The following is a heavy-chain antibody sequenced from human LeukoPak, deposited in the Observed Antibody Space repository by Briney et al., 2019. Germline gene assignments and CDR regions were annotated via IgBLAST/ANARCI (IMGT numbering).Heavy chain of an antibody. J-gene: IGHJ4*02. D-gene: IGHD5-12*01. CDR2: ISSGGTP. CDR3: AGGGAGYAFDY. V-gene: IGHV3-66*02. Sequence: GGSLRLSCAASGFTVSTNYMSWVRQAPGKGLEWVSVISSGGTPYYADSVKGRFTISRASSETTLYLQMHMLRAEDTAVYYWAGGGAGYAFDYWGQGTLVTVSS. CDR1: GFTVSTNY.